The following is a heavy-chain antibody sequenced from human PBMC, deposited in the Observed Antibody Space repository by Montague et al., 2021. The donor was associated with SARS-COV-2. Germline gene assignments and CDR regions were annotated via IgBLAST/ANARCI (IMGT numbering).Heavy chain of an antibody. CDR3: AKDLEQWLVGRDYFDY. Sequence: SLRLSCAASVFTISTYALSWVRQAPGKGLEWVSTVSSIGGSTFYADSVKGRFTVSRDNSKNTLYLQMNNLRAEDTAVYYCAKDLEQWLVGRDYFDYWGQGTLDTVST. CDR2: VSSIGGST. D-gene: IGHD6-19*01. J-gene: IGHJ4*02. V-gene: IGHV3-23*01. CDR1: VFTISTYA.